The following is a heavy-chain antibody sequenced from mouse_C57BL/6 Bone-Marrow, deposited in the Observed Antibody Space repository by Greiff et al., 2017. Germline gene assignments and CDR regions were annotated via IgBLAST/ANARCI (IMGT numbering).Heavy chain of an antibody. J-gene: IGHJ2*01. CDR1: GYTFTSYW. CDR3: ARRGGYYGSSYYFDY. D-gene: IGHD1-1*01. Sequence: QVQLQQPGAELVRPGSSVKLSCKASGYTFTSYWMHWVKQRPIQGLEWIGNIDPSDSETHYNQKFKDKATLPVDKSSSTAYMQLSSLTSEDSAVYYCARRGGYYGSSYYFDYWGQGTTLTVSS. V-gene: IGHV1-52*01. CDR2: IDPSDSET.